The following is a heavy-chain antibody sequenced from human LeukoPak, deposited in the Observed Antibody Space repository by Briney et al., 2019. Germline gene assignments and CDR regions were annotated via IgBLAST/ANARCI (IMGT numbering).Heavy chain of an antibody. Sequence: PGGSLRLSCVVSGFSFXNAWXTWVRQAPGKXXEWIGRIKSKTDGATTDYAEPVKGRFTISRDDSKNMLYLQMNGLKTEDTAIYYCTTDNIVMNVWGQGTTVTVSS. V-gene: IGHV3-15*01. CDR1: GFSFXNAW. CDR3: TTDNIVMNV. J-gene: IGHJ6*02. CDR2: IKSKTDGATT. D-gene: IGHD2/OR15-2a*01.